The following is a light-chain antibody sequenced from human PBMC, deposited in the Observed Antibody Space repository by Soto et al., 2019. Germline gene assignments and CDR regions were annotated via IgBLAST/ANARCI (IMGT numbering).Light chain of an antibody. V-gene: IGKV1-33*01. CDR1: QDISNY. CDR3: QQLNSYPPT. CDR2: DAS. Sequence: DIQMTQSPSSLSASVGDRVTITCQASQDISNYLNWYQQKPGKAPKLLIYDASNLETGVPSRFSGSGSGTDFTFTISSLQPEDIATYYCQQLNSYPPTFGQGTKVDIK. J-gene: IGKJ1*01.